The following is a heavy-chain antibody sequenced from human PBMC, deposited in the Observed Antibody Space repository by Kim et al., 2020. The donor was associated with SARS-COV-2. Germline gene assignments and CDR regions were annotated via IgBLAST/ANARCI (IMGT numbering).Heavy chain of an antibody. V-gene: IGHV3-30*18. CDR2: ISYDGSNK. D-gene: IGHD2-2*01. Sequence: GGSLRLSCAASGFTFSSYGMHWVRQAPGKGLEWVAVISYDGSNKYYADSVKGRFTISRDNSKNTLYLQMNSLRAEDTAVYYCAKDRYCSSTSCYDFYYYYGMGVWGQGTTVTVSS. CDR1: GFTFSSYG. CDR3: AKDRYCSSTSCYDFYYYYGMGV. J-gene: IGHJ6*02.